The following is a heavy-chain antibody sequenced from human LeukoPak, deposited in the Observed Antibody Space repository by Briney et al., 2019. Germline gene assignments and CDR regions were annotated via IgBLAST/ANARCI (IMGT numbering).Heavy chain of an antibody. D-gene: IGHD3-9*01. V-gene: IGHV1-69*01. CDR3: ARGAGVLTSYYTSPPLFDY. Sequence: PVASVKVSCKASGGTFSSYAISRVRQAPGQGLEWMGGIIPIFGTANYAQKFQGRVTITADESTSTAYMELSSLRSEDTAVYYCARGAGVLTSYYTSPPLFDYWGQGTLVTVSS. J-gene: IGHJ4*02. CDR1: GGTFSSYA. CDR2: IIPIFGTA.